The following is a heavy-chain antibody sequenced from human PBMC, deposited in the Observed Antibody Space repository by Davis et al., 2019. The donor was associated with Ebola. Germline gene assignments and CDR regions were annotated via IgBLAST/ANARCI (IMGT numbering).Heavy chain of an antibody. Sequence: GESLKISCAASGFTFSSYWMSWVRQAPGKGLEWVANIKHDGVEKNYVPSVKGRFTISRDNAKNSLYLQMNSLRAEDTAVYYCARDVISDIVVVGPLDYWGQGTLVTVSS. V-gene: IGHV3-7*01. D-gene: IGHD2-15*01. J-gene: IGHJ4*02. CDR3: ARDVISDIVVVGPLDY. CDR2: IKHDGVEK. CDR1: GFTFSSYW.